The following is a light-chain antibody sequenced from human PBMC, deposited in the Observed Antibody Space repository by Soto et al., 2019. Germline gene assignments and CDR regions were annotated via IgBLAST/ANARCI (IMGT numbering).Light chain of an antibody. CDR1: SSDVGGYNY. CDR3: SSYIPNNSTYV. CDR2: DVS. Sequence: QSVLTQPASVSGSPGQSITISCTRTSSDVGGYNYVSWYQHHPGKAPKRMIHDVSNRPSGVSNRFSGSKSGNTASLTISGLQAEDEADYYCSSYIPNNSTYVFGTGTKVTVL. J-gene: IGLJ1*01. V-gene: IGLV2-14*03.